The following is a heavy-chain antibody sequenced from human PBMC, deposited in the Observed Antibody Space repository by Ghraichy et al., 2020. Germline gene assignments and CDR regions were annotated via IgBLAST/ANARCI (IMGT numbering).Heavy chain of an antibody. CDR2: IKPGGTEK. V-gene: IGHV3-7*01. Sequence: GGSLRLSCAGSGFTFSDFGMSWVRQAPGKGLEWVANIKPGGTEKYYVDSVEGRFTISKDNAKNSLYLQMNSLRAEDTAVYYCARDWIDRALDYWGQGTLVSVSS. CDR1: GFTFSDFG. CDR3: ARDWIDRALDY. J-gene: IGHJ4*02. D-gene: IGHD2-2*03.